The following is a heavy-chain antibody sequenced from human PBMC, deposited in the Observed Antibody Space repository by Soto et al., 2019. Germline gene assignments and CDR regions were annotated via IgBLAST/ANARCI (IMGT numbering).Heavy chain of an antibody. V-gene: IGHV3-23*01. CDR2: ISGSGGST. CDR1: GFTFSNYA. Sequence: VGSLRLSCASSGFTFSNYAMSCVRQAPGKWLEWVSAISGSGGSTYYADSVKGRFTISRDNSKNTLYLQMNSLRAEDTAVYYCAKPLDSHSIAAAVPFFEYWGQGTLVTVSS. CDR3: AKPLDSHSIAAAVPFFEY. J-gene: IGHJ4*02. D-gene: IGHD6-13*01.